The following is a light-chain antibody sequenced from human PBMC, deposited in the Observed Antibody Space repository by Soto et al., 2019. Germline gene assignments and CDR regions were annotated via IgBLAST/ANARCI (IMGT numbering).Light chain of an antibody. Sequence: EIQMTQSPSSLSASLGDRVTITCRASQGISNYLAWYQQKPGKVPKLLIYGASTLQSGVPSRLSASGSGTDFTLIINSLQPEDVATFYCQKYDSAPWTFGQGTKVEIK. V-gene: IGKV1-27*01. CDR2: GAS. CDR3: QKYDSAPWT. CDR1: QGISNY. J-gene: IGKJ1*01.